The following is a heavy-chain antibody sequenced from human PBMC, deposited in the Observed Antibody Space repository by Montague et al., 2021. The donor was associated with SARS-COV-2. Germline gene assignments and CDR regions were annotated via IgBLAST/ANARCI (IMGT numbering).Heavy chain of an antibody. Sequence: QSVAEVKTPGESLRISCKGSGYSFTSYWISWVRQMPGKGLEWMGRIDPSDSYTNYSPSFQGHVTISADKSISTAYLQWSGLKASDTAMYYCARLLGGSYLYWYFDLWGRGTLVTVSS. CDR2: IDPSDSYT. CDR1: GYSFTSYW. CDR3: ARLLGGSYLYWYFDL. J-gene: IGHJ2*01. D-gene: IGHD1-26*01. V-gene: IGHV5-10-1*01.